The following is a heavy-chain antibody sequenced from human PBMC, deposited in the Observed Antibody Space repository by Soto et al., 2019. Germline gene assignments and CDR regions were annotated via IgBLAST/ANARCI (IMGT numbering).Heavy chain of an antibody. CDR3: ARDLHYYGTDV. Sequence: SETLSLTCAVSGGSISSGGYSWSWIRQPPGKGLEWIGYIYHSGSTYYNPSLKSRVTISVDRSKNQFSLKLSSVTAADTAVYYCARDLHYYGTDVWGQGTTVTV. CDR1: GGSISSGGYS. CDR2: IYHSGST. J-gene: IGHJ6*02. V-gene: IGHV4-30-2*01.